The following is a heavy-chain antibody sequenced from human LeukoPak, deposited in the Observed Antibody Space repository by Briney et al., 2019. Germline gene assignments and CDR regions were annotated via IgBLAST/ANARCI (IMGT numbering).Heavy chain of an antibody. CDR1: GGSIRSYY. D-gene: IGHD4-17*01. V-gene: IGHV4-59*01. Sequence: SETLSLTCTVSGGSIRSYYWSWIRQPPGKGLEWIGYIYYSGSTIYNPPLKSRVSISVDTSKNQFSLKLSSVTAADTAVYYCARTGSTVTMLYPFDHWGQGTLVTVSS. CDR3: ARTGSTVTMLYPFDH. J-gene: IGHJ4*02. CDR2: IYYSGST.